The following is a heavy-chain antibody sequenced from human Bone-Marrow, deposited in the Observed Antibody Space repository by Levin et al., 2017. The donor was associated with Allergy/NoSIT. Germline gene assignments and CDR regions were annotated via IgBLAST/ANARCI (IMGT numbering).Heavy chain of an antibody. D-gene: IGHD6-13*01. V-gene: IGHV3-30*04. CDR3: ARDAHRTSPNPARYSSSWYLGY. CDR2: ISYDGSNK. Sequence: PGESLKISCAASGFTFSSYAMHWVRQAPGKGLEWVAVISYDGSNKYYADSVKGRFTISRDNSKNTLYLQMNSLRAEDTAVYYCARDAHRTSPNPARYSSSWYLGYWGQGTLVTVSS. CDR1: GFTFSSYA. J-gene: IGHJ4*02.